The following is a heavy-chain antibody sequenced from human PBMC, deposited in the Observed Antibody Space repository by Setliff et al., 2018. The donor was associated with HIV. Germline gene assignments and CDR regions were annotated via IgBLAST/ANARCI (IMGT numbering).Heavy chain of an antibody. J-gene: IGHJ6*03. V-gene: IGHV4-34*01. CDR2: ISHTGRS. Sequence: SLTCAVYGGPFNLHTWNWVRQSPGKGLEWIGEISHTGRSNYSPSLGSRLTMSVDTSRNWFSLRVTSVTAADTAVYFCARGQKVSPGPPMHYMDVWGKGASVTVSS. CDR1: GGPFNLHT. CDR3: ARGQKVSPGPPMHYMDV.